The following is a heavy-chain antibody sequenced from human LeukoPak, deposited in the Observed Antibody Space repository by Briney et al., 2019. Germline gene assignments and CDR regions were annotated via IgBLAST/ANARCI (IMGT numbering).Heavy chain of an antibody. J-gene: IGHJ4*02. CDR1: SGSISSKKDY. CDR3: VRESGDLGKTYDS. Sequence: PSETLCLTCTVSSGSISSKKDYWGWIRQPPGKGLERVVSVFYSGTTYYNPSLKSRVTISLYTPKNQFSLKRRAVTAADPAVYYCVRESGDLGKTYDSWGQGTLVTVSS. V-gene: IGHV4-39*07. D-gene: IGHD7-27*01. CDR2: VFYSGTT.